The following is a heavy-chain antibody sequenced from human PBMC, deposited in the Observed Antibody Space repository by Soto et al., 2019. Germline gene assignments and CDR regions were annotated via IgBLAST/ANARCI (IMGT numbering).Heavy chain of an antibody. J-gene: IGHJ4*02. V-gene: IGHV4-39*01. D-gene: IGHD5-18*01. CDR2: IYYSGST. CDR3: HGFFDY. Sequence: SETLSLTCTVSGGSISSSSYYWGWIRQPPGKGLEWIGSIYYSGSTYYNPSLKSRVTISVDTSKNLRGDDTAVYFCARDRDTYGHGFFDYWGRGALVTVSS. CDR1: GGSISSSSYY.